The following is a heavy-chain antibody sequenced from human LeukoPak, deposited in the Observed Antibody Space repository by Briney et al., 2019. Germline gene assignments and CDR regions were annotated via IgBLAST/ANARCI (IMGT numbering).Heavy chain of an antibody. CDR1: GFAFSSYA. J-gene: IGHJ4*02. D-gene: IGHD1-26*01. V-gene: IGHV3-23*01. Sequence: TGGSLRLSCAASGFAFSSYAMSWVRQAPGKGLEWVSAISGSGGSTYYADSVKGRFTISRDNSKNTLYLQMNSLRAEDTAVYYCAKESEWELLLLFDYWGQGTLVTVSS. CDR2: ISGSGGST. CDR3: AKESEWELLLLFDY.